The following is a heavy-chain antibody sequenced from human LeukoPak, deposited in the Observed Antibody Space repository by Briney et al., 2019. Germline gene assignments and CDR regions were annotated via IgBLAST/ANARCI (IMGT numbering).Heavy chain of an antibody. Sequence: GGSLRLSCAASGFTFSSYWMSWARQAPGKGLEWVANIKQDGSEKYYVDSVKGRFTISRDNAKNSLYLQMNSLRAEDTAVYYCARDALGYATNYYGSGSYDYWGQGTLVTVSS. D-gene: IGHD3-10*01. V-gene: IGHV3-7*01. CDR1: GFTFSSYW. CDR3: ARDALGYATNYYGSGSYDY. J-gene: IGHJ4*02. CDR2: IKQDGSEK.